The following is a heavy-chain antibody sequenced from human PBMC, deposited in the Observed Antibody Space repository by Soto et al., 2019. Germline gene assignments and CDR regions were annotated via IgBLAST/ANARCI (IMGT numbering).Heavy chain of an antibody. Sequence: QVQLQESGPGLVKPSQTLSLTCTVSGGSISSGDYYWSWIRQTPGKGLEWIGYIYYSGSTYYNPSLKSGVTISVDTSKNRFSLKLSSVTAADTAVYYCARFTYYYGMDVWGQGTTVTVSS. CDR1: GGSISSGDYY. CDR3: ARFTYYYGMDV. CDR2: IYYSGST. V-gene: IGHV4-30-4*01. J-gene: IGHJ6*02.